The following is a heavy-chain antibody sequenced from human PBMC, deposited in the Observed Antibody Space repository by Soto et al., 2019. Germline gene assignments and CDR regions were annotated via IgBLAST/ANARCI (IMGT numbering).Heavy chain of an antibody. V-gene: IGHV1-58*02. D-gene: IGHD4-4*01. CDR2: IVVGSGNT. CDR3: AADPRYSNYYYYYMDV. Sequence: SVKVSCKASGFTFTSSAMQWVRQARGQRLEWIGWIVVGSGNTNYAQKFRERVTITRDMSTSTAYMELSSLRSEDTAVYYCAADPRYSNYYYYYMDVWGKGTTVTVSS. J-gene: IGHJ6*03. CDR1: GFTFTSSA.